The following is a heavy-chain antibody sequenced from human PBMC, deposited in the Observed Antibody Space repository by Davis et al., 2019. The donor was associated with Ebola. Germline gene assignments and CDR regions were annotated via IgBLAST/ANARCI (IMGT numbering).Heavy chain of an antibody. Sequence: KVSCKGSGYSFTSYWIGWVRQMPGKRLEWMGIIYPGDSDTRYSPSFQGQVTISADKSISTAYLQWSSLKASDTAMYYCARISNYCSGGSCYPYYFDYWGQGTLVTVSS. CDR2: IYPGDSDT. CDR1: GYSFTSYW. D-gene: IGHD2-15*01. CDR3: ARISNYCSGGSCYPYYFDY. J-gene: IGHJ4*02. V-gene: IGHV5-51*01.